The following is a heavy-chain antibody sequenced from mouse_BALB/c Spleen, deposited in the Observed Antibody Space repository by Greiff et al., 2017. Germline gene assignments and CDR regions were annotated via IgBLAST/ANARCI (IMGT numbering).Heavy chain of an antibody. CDR3: TRDGYDYDGYYAMDY. J-gene: IGHJ4*01. V-gene: IGHV5-6-4*01. CDR1: GFTFSSYT. Sequence: EVQLVESGGGLVKPGGSLKLSCAASGFTFSSYTMSWVRQTPEKRLEWVATISSGGSYTYYPDSVKGRFTISRDNAKNTLYLQMSSLKSEDTAMYYCTRDGYDYDGYYAMDYWGQGTSVTVSS. CDR2: ISSGGSYT. D-gene: IGHD2-4*01.